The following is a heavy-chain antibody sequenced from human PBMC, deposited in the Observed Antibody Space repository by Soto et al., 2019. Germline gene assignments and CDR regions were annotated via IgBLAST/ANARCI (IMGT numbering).Heavy chain of an antibody. CDR2: ISYDGSNK. D-gene: IGHD5-18*01. Sequence: GGSLRLSCAASGFTFSSYAMHWVRQAPGKGLEWVAVISYDGSNKYYADSVKGRFTISRDNSKNTLYLQMNSLRAEDTAVYYCARTFGYGYGWDAFDIWGQGTMVTVSS. J-gene: IGHJ3*02. CDR3: ARTFGYGYGWDAFDI. V-gene: IGHV3-30-3*01. CDR1: GFTFSSYA.